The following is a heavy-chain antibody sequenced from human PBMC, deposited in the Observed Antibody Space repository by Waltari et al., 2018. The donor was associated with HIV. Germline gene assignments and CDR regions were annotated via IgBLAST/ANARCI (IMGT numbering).Heavy chain of an antibody. Sequence: QVQLVQSGAEVKKPGSSVKVSYKASGGTFSSYAISWVRQAPGQGLEWMGGIIPILGTANYAQKFQGRVTITADESTSTAYMELSSLRSEDTAVYYCAREVLRYFDQTEGVDVWGQGTTVTVSS. D-gene: IGHD3-9*01. CDR2: IIPILGTA. J-gene: IGHJ6*02. V-gene: IGHV1-69*01. CDR3: AREVLRYFDQTEGVDV. CDR1: GGTFSSYA.